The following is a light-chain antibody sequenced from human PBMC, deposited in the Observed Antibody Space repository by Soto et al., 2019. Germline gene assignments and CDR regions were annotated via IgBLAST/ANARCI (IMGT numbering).Light chain of an antibody. CDR1: QGIYNY. J-gene: IGKJ5*01. V-gene: IGKV1-16*01. Sequence: DIQMTQSPASLSASVGDRVTITCRASQGIYNYLALFQQKPGKAPKLLIYAASTLQSGVPSRFSGSGSGTDFTLTISCLQSEDFATYYCQQYYSYLITFGQGTRLEIK. CDR2: AAS. CDR3: QQYYSYLIT.